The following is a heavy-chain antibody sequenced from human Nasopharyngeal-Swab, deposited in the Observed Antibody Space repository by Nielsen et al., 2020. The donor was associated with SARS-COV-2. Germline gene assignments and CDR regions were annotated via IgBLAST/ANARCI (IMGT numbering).Heavy chain of an antibody. CDR1: GFTFSSYG. CDR2: IWYDGSNK. V-gene: IGHV3-33*01. D-gene: IGHD6-13*01. CDR3: AGGGPRYSSSFGGY. J-gene: IGHJ4*02. Sequence: GGSPRLSCAASGFTFSSYGMHWVRQAPGKGLERVAVIWYDGSNKYYADSVKGRFTISRDNSKNTLYLQMNSLRAEDTAVYYCAGGGPRYSSSFGGYWGQGTLVTVSS.